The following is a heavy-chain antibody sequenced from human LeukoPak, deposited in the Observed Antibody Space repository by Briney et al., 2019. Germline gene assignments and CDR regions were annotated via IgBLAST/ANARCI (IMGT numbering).Heavy chain of an antibody. CDR1: AYTFTIYT. V-gene: IGHV1-3*01. CDR3: ARTTRSWYEDNDAFDI. D-gene: IGHD6-13*01. CDR2: INAGNGNR. Sequence: VSVTVSCKASAYTFTIYTIHWVRQTPGQRLEWMGWINAGNGNRRYSQSFQGRLTITRDTSATTAYMELSSLRSEDTAVYYCARTTRSWYEDNDAFDIWGQGTPVTVSS. J-gene: IGHJ3*02.